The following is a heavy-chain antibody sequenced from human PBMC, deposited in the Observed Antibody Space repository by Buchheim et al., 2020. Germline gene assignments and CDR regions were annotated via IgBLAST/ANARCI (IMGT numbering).Heavy chain of an antibody. J-gene: IGHJ4*02. V-gene: IGHV1-18*04. CDR3: ARDRGYSYEIDY. D-gene: IGHD5-18*01. Sequence: QVQLVQSGAEVRKPGASVRVSCKASGYTFTNFGVSWVRQAPGQGLEWMGWISGYDGNSNSVQKFQGRVTMTTDSSTRTAYMEVRSLRSDDTAVYYCARDRGYSYEIDYWGQGTL. CDR2: ISGYDGNS. CDR1: GYTFTNFG.